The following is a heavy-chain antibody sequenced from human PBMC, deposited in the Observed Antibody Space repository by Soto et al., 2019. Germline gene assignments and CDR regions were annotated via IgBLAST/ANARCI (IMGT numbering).Heavy chain of an antibody. J-gene: IGHJ3*02. D-gene: IGHD1-7*01. CDR3: ASSITGTTSGAFDI. Sequence: QVQLVQSGAEVKKPGSSVKVSCKASGGTFSSYAISWVRQAPGQGLEWMGGIIPIFGTANYAQKFQGRVTITEDKSTSTAYMELSSLRSEDTAVYYCASSITGTTSGAFDIWGQGTMVTVSS. V-gene: IGHV1-69*06. CDR2: IIPIFGTA. CDR1: GGTFSSYA.